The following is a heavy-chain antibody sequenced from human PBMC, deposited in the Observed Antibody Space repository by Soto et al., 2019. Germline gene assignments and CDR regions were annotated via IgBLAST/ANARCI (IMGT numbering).Heavy chain of an antibody. Sequence: ETLSLTCGVSDYSISSGYYWAWIRQPPGKGLEWLGSIYHSGSTYQNPSLSSRVTISVDTSRNKFSLRLSSVTAADTAVYYCARDRDGYNYAFDIWGQGTVVTVSS. D-gene: IGHD5-12*01. J-gene: IGHJ3*02. V-gene: IGHV4-38-2*02. CDR2: IYHSGST. CDR3: ARDRDGYNYAFDI. CDR1: DYSISSGYY.